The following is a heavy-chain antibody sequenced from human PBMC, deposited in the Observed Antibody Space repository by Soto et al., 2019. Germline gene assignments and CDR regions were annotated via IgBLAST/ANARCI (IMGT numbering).Heavy chain of an antibody. V-gene: IGHV4-30-4*01. CDR3: ARAGFSYGHLLF. J-gene: IGHJ4*02. D-gene: IGHD3-10*01. CDR1: GGPIKTGDYY. CDR2: VFYSGAT. Sequence: SETLSLTCNVSGGPIKTGDYYWDWIRQPPGKGLEWIGYVFYSGATNYSPSLKSRAAISMDTSKNQFSLSLTSVTAADTAVYYCARAGFSYGHLLFWGQGIRVTVSS.